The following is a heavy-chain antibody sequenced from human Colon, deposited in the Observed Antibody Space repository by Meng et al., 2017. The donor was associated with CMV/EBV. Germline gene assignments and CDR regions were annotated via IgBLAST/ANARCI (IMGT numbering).Heavy chain of an antibody. Sequence: SRSPFPAYYLHWLRPAPGQGLEYMGWINPNSGDTRYAQKFQGRVTMTSDTSISTAYMDLSRLTSDDTAVYYCAKTYNSAPNWFDPWGQGTLVTVSS. D-gene: IGHD6-19*01. CDR1: RSPFPAYY. J-gene: IGHJ5*02. CDR2: INPNSGDT. V-gene: IGHV1-2*02. CDR3: AKTYNSAPNWFDP.